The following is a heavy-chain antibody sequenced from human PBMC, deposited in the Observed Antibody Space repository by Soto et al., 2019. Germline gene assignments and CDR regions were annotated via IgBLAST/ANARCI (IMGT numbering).Heavy chain of an antibody. Sequence: GGSLRLSCAASGFTFSNAWMNWVRQAPGKGLEWVGRIKSKTDGGTTDYAAPVKGRFTISRDDSKNTLYLQMNSLKTEDTAVYYCTTDPIAAAGTNLLYSHWGQGTLVTVSS. CDR1: GFTFSNAW. J-gene: IGHJ4*02. D-gene: IGHD6-13*01. CDR2: IKSKTDGGTT. V-gene: IGHV3-15*07. CDR3: TTDPIAAAGTNLLYSH.